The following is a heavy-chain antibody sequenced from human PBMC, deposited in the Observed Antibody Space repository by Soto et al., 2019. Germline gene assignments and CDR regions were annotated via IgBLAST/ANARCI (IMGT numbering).Heavy chain of an antibody. V-gene: IGHV4-34*01. Sequence: QVQLQQWGAGLLKPSETLSLTCAVYGGFVTSGSYYWSWIRQPPGKGLEWIGEMSHSGGTHFNPSLKSRVTISVDTSKNEFPLKMSSVTAADPALYYCARVERGTATTVVDAFDIWGPGTMVTVSS. CDR3: ARVERGTATTVVDAFDI. D-gene: IGHD1-1*01. CDR1: GGFVTSGSYY. J-gene: IGHJ3*02. CDR2: MSHSGGT.